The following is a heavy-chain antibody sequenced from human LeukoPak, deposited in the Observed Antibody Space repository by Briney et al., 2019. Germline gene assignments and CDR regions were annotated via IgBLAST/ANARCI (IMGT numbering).Heavy chain of an antibody. D-gene: IGHD6-19*01. J-gene: IGHJ4*02. CDR1: GYSISSGYY. CDR3: ARGISGWYEFVY. Sequence: PSETLSLTCAVSGYSISSGYYWGLLRQPPGKGLEWMGSIYHSGSTYYNPSLKSRVTISVDTSKNQFSLKLSSVTAADTAVYYCARGISGWYEFVYWGQGTLVTVSS. V-gene: IGHV4-38-2*01. CDR2: IYHSGST.